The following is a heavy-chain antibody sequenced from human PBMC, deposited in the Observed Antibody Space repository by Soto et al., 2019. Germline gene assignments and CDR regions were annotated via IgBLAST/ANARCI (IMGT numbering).Heavy chain of an antibody. V-gene: IGHV4-30-2*01. CDR3: AGGIAARPLGY. Sequence: QLQLQESGSGLVKPSQTLSLTCAVSGGSISSGGYSWSWIRQPPGKGLEWIGYIYHSGSTYYNPSPTXRXTXSXXRSKNQFSLKLSSVTAADTAVYYCAGGIAARPLGYWGQGTLVTVSS. CDR2: IYHSGST. J-gene: IGHJ4*02. D-gene: IGHD6-6*01. CDR1: GGSISSGGYS.